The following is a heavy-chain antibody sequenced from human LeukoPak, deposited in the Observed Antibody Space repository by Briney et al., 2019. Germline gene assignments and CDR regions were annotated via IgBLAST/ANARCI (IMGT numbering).Heavy chain of an antibody. J-gene: IGHJ4*02. V-gene: IGHV4-39*01. CDR2: IYYSGST. CDR3: ARRYCSGGSCETFDY. CDR1: GGSISSTNYY. Sequence: PSETLSLTCTVSGGSISSTNYYRAWIRQPPGKGLEWIGSIYYSGSTYYNPSLKSRVTISVDTSKKQFSLKLSSVTAADTAVYYCARRYCSGGSCETFDYWGQGTLVTVSS. D-gene: IGHD2-15*01.